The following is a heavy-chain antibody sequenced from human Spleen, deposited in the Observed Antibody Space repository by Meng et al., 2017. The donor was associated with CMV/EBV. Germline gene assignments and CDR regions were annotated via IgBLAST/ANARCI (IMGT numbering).Heavy chain of an antibody. D-gene: IGHD7-27*01. CDR2: ISSSSSYI. CDR3: ARDANWGSGGNYYYYGMDV. CDR1: GFTFSSYS. V-gene: IGHV3-21*01. Sequence: LSLTCAASGFTFSSYSMNWVRQAPGKGLEWVSSISSSSSYIYYADSVKGRFTISRDNAKNSLYLQMNSLRAEDTAVYYCARDANWGSGGNYYYYGMDVWGQGTTVTVSS. J-gene: IGHJ6*02.